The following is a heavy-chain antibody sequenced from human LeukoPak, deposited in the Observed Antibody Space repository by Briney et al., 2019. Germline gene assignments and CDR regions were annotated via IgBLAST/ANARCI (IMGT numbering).Heavy chain of an antibody. CDR1: GAFITNSHW. V-gene: IGHV4-4*02. D-gene: IGHD5-12*01. Sequence: SETLSLTCAVSGAFITNSHWWSWARQPPGKGLEWIGEIYHSGTTNYNPSLQSRVTMSVDKSKNQFSLKLSSVTAADTAVYYCARGDDYKSTLFDYWGQGTLVTVSS. J-gene: IGHJ4*02. CDR3: ARGDDYKSTLFDY. CDR2: IYHSGTT.